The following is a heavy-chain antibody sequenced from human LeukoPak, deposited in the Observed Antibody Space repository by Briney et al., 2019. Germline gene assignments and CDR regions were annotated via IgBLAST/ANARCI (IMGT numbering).Heavy chain of an antibody. J-gene: IGHJ2*01. V-gene: IGHV1-2*02. CDR3: ARPRGAKHGWYFDL. Sequence: AGGSLRLSCAASGFTFSSYGMHWVRQAPGKGLEWMGWINPNSGGTNYAQKFQGRVTMTRDTSISTAYMELSRLRSDDTAVYYCARPRGAKHGWYFDLWGRGTLVTVSS. CDR2: INPNSGGT. CDR1: GFTFSSYG. D-gene: IGHD3-10*01.